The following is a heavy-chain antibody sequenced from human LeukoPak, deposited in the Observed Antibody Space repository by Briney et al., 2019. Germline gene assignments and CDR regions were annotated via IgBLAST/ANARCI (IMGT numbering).Heavy chain of an antibody. J-gene: IGHJ4*02. CDR1: GYSISSGYY. CDR2: IYHSGST. CDR3: ARGTGWELQIDY. Sequence: SETLSLTCTVSGYSISSGYYWGWIRQPPGKGLEWIGSIYHSGSTYYNPSLKSRVTISVDTSKNQFSLKLSSVTAADTAVYYCARGTGWELQIDYWGQGTLVTVSS. V-gene: IGHV4-38-2*02. D-gene: IGHD1-26*01.